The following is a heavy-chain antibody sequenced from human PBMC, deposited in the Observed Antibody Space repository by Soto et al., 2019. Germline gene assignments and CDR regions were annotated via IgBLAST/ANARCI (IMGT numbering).Heavy chain of an antibody. Sequence: SVKVSCKASGGTFSSYTISWVRQAPGQGLEWMGRIIPILGIANYAQKFQGRVTITADKSTSTAYMELSSLRSEDTAVYYCARDWTYDFWSGYNFDYWGQGTLVTVSS. V-gene: IGHV1-69*04. CDR3: ARDWTYDFWSGYNFDY. CDR2: IIPILGIA. D-gene: IGHD3-3*01. CDR1: GGTFSSYT. J-gene: IGHJ4*02.